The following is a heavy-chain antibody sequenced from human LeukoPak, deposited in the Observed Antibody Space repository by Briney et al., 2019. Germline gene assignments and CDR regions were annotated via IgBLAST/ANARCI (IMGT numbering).Heavy chain of an antibody. Sequence: GGSLRLSCAASGFTFSTYWMHWVRQVPGKGLVWVSRINLDGRSTSYADSVKGRFTISRDNTKNTLYLQMNSLRAEDTAVYYCTSIGGPYWGQGTLVTASS. V-gene: IGHV3-74*01. J-gene: IGHJ4*02. CDR1: GFTFSTYW. CDR3: TSIGGPY. CDR2: INLDGRST.